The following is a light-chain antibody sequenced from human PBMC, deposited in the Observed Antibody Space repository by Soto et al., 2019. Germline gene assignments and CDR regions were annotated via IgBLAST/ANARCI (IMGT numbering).Light chain of an antibody. CDR2: DNN. CDR3: GTWDFGLSTVV. Sequence: SVLAQPPSVSATQGQKITISYSGSSSYIRNNDVSWYQQHPATSRRLGIYDNNKRPSGIPDRFAGSKSVTSATLDITGLQTGDEADYYCGTWDFGLSTVVFGGGAKVTAL. V-gene: IGLV1-51*01. J-gene: IGLJ2*01. CDR1: SSYIRNND.